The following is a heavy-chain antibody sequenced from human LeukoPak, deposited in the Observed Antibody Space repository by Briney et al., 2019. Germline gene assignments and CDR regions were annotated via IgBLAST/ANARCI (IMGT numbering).Heavy chain of an antibody. D-gene: IGHD6-13*01. CDR1: GFTVSSNY. Sequence: PGGSLRLSCAASGFTVSSNYMSWVRQAPGKGLEWVSAISGSGGSTYYADSVKGRFTISRDNSKNTLYLQMNSLRAEETAVYYCAKKAAYSSSWYIYWGQGTLVTVSS. CDR3: AKKAAYSSSWYIY. CDR2: ISGSGGST. J-gene: IGHJ4*02. V-gene: IGHV3-23*01.